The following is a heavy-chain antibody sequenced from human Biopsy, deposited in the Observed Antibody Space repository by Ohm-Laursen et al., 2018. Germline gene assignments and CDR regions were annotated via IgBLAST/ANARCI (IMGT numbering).Heavy chain of an antibody. Sequence: GSLRLSCAASGFNLSAFALHWVRQASGRGLAWVGRIKKKSNNDATAYAESMKGRFSIFRDDSKSTSFLQMNSLKIEDTAVYFCTRSAGYGYDYWGQEILVTVSS. J-gene: IGHJ4*02. CDR3: TRSAGYGYDY. CDR2: IKKKSNNDAT. V-gene: IGHV3-73*01. D-gene: IGHD5-12*01. CDR1: GFNLSAFA.